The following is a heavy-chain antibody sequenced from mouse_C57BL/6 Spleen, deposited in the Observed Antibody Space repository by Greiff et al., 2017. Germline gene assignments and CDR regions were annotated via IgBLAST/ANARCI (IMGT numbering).Heavy chain of an antibody. J-gene: IGHJ3*01. CDR3: ARQYYGSSSWFAY. V-gene: IGHV1-61*01. Sequence: VQLQQPGAELVRPGSSVQLSCKASGYTFTSYWMDWVKQRPGQGLEWIGNIYPSDSATHYNQKFKDKATLTVDKSSSTAYMQLSSLTSEDSAVYYCARQYYGSSSWFAYWGQGTLVTVSA. CDR2: IYPSDSAT. D-gene: IGHD1-1*01. CDR1: GYTFTSYW.